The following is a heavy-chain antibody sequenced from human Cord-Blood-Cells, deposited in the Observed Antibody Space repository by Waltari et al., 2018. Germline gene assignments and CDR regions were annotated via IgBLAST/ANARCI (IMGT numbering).Heavy chain of an antibody. Sequence: EVQLLESGGGLVQPGGSLRLSCAASGFTCSSYAMSWVRQAPGKGLEWVSAISGSGGSTYYADSVKGRFTISRDNSKNPLYLQMNSLRAEDTAVYYCAKEGRTTVTTRGAFDYWGQGTLVTVSS. J-gene: IGHJ4*02. V-gene: IGHV3-23*01. CDR1: GFTCSSYA. CDR3: AKEGRTTVTTRGAFDY. D-gene: IGHD4-17*01. CDR2: ISGSGGST.